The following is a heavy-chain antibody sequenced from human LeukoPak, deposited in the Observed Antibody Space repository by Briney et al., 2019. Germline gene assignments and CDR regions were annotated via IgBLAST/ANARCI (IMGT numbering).Heavy chain of an antibody. CDR1: GGSISYYY. V-gene: IGHV4-59*01. J-gene: IGHJ3*02. CDR3: ARMGDYYDSSGYRHDAFDI. CDR2: IYSSGST. Sequence: SETLSLTCTVSGGSISYYYWNWIRQPPGKGLEWIGYIYSSGSTNYNPSLKSRVTISLDTSKNQFSLKLSCVTAADTAVYYCARMGDYYDSSGYRHDAFDISGQGTMDTVSS. D-gene: IGHD3-22*01.